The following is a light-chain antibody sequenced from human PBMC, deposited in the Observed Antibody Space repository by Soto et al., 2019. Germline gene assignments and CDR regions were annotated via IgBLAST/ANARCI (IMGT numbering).Light chain of an antibody. CDR1: SSNIGAGYD. CDR2: GNS. Sequence: QLVLTQPPSVSGAPGQRVTISCTGSSSNIGAGYDVHWYQQLPGTAPKLLIYGNSNRPSGVPDRFSGSKSGTSASLAITKLQAEVEADYYCQSYDSSLSVVFGGGTKLTVL. CDR3: QSYDSSLSVV. V-gene: IGLV1-40*01. J-gene: IGLJ2*01.